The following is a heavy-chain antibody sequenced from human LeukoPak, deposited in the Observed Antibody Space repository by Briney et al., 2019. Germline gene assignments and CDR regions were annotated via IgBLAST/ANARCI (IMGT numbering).Heavy chain of an antibody. CDR2: IRSKADGGTT. D-gene: IGHD3-3*01. CDR1: GFTFADYA. CDR3: TSAFWSGYYSYYYYGMDV. J-gene: IGHJ6*02. Sequence: GGSLRLSCTASGFTFADYAMSWVRQAPGQGLEWVGFIRSKADGGTTEYAAPVKGTFTISRDDSKSITYLQTNSLKTEDTAVSYCTSAFWSGYYSYYYYGMDVWGQGTTVTVS. V-gene: IGHV3-49*04.